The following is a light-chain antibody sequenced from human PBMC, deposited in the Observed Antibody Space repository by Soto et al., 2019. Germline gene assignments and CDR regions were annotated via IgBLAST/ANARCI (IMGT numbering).Light chain of an antibody. CDR3: QQYGSSPPWT. CDR2: GAS. V-gene: IGKV3-20*01. J-gene: IGKJ1*01. CDR1: QSVSSSY. Sequence: EIVLTQSPGILSLSPGERATLSCRASQSVSSSYVSWYQQKPGQAPRLLIYGASSRPTVSPDRFSGSGSGTDLTLTISRLLHDDFAVYYCQQYGSSPPWTFGRGTKVDIK.